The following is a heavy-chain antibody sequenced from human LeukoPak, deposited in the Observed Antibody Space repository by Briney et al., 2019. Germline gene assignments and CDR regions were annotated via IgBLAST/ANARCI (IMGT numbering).Heavy chain of an antibody. V-gene: IGHV3-21*01. CDR1: GFNFSLHN. Sequence: PGGSLRLSCAASGFNFSLHNMNWVRQAPGKGLEWVASMSSSTTHINYADSVNGRFTISRDNTNNLLFLQMNSVRAEDTAVYYCVTYGSPWNRVDHWGQGTLVTVSS. D-gene: IGHD1-1*01. CDR3: VTYGSPWNRVDH. CDR2: MSSSTTHI. J-gene: IGHJ4*02.